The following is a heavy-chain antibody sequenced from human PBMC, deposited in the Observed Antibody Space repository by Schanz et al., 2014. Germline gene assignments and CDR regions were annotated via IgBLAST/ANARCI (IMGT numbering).Heavy chain of an antibody. CDR3: ARSGSSNWYFFDY. CDR1: GYSFTPFP. CDR2: INAGTGNT. Sequence: QVQLVQSWAEVKGPGASVKVSCKASGYSFTPFPIHWVRQAPGQRLEWMGWINAGTGNTEYSQKFQGRVTITRDTLASTAYMEVSSLRSEDTAVYYCARSGSSNWYFFDYWGQGILVPVSA. V-gene: IGHV1-3*01. D-gene: IGHD6-13*01. J-gene: IGHJ4*02.